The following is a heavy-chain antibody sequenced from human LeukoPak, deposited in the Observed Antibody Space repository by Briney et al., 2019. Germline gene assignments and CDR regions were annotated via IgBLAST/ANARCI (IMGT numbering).Heavy chain of an antibody. CDR2: INPNSGGT. Sequence: ASVKVSCKASGYTFTGYYMHWVRQAPGQGLEWMGWINPNSGGTNYAQKFQGRVTMTRDTSISAAYMELSRLRSDDTAVYYCARVAGGDYGDFDYWGQGTLVTVSS. V-gene: IGHV1-2*02. CDR3: ARVAGGDYGDFDY. D-gene: IGHD4-17*01. CDR1: GYTFTGYY. J-gene: IGHJ4*02.